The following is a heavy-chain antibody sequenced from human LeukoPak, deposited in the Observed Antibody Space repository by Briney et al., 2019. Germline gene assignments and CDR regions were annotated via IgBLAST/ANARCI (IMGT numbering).Heavy chain of an antibody. CDR3: ARAYSLDYPPDY. V-gene: IGHV3-21*01. Sequence: GGSLRLSCAASGFTFSSYAMSWVRQAPGKGLEWVSSISSSSSYIYYADSVKGRFTISRDNAKNSLYLQMNSLRAEDTAVYYCARAYSLDYPPDYWGQGTLVTVSS. D-gene: IGHD4-11*01. CDR2: ISSSSSYI. J-gene: IGHJ4*02. CDR1: GFTFSSYA.